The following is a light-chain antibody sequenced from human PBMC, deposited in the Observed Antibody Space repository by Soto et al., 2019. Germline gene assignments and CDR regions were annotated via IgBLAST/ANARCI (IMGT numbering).Light chain of an antibody. CDR1: QSISSW. CDR3: QQYNSYSPYT. CDR2: DAS. J-gene: IGKJ2*01. V-gene: IGKV1-5*01. Sequence: DIPMTQSPSTLSASVGDRVTITCRASQSISSWLAWYQQKPGKAPKLLIYDASSLESGVPSRFSGSGSGTEFTLTISSLQPDDFATYYCQQYNSYSPYTFGQGTKLEI.